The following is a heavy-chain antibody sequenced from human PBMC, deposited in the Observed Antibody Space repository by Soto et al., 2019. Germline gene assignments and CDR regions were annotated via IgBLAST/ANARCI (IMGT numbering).Heavy chain of an antibody. D-gene: IGHD3-3*01. CDR2: VYHTGRI. CDR1: GGSIKTDNW. CDR3: ARNHYHSVSESLGTVSGFDS. Sequence: QVHLKESGPGLVKPSGTLSLSCAVSGGSIKTDNWWSWVRQSPGKGLAWIGEVYHTGRINYNPSLQGRVSICIDTSENRFSLNLISVTAADTGVYFCARNHYHSVSESLGTVSGFDSWVQGTLVTVSS. J-gene: IGHJ4*02. V-gene: IGHV4-4*02.